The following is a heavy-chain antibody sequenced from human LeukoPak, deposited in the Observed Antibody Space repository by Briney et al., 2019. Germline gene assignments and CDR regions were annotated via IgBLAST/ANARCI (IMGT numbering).Heavy chain of an antibody. D-gene: IGHD5-18*01. CDR3: ARDRRDTSMVWDY. J-gene: IGHJ4*02. CDR1: GDSMSSYY. V-gene: IGHV4-59*01. CDR2: IYYSGHT. Sequence: SETLSLTCTVSGDSMSSYYWSWIRQPPGKGLEWIGYIYYSGHTNYNPSLKSRVTISEDTSKNQFSLKMRSVTAADTAVYYCARDRRDTSMVWDYWGQGTLVTVSS.